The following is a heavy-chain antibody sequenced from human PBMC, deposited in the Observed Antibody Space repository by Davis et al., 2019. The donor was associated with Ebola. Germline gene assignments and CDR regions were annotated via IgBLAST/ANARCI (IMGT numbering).Heavy chain of an antibody. Sequence: SETLSLTCTVSGGSVNTPNYYWSWIRQAPGKGLEWMGGMYYGVNTHYNPSLKSRVTVSVDTSKNQFSLKLRSVTAADTAVYYCARVEDSGYSTWGQGTLVIVSS. V-gene: IGHV4-39*01. CDR3: ARVEDSGYST. D-gene: IGHD3-22*01. CDR2: MYYGVNT. CDR1: GGSVNTPNYY. J-gene: IGHJ5*02.